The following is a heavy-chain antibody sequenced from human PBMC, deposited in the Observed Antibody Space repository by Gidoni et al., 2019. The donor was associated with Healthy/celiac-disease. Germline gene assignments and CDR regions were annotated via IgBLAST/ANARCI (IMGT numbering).Heavy chain of an antibody. CDR2: IYHSGST. D-gene: IGHD6-13*01. V-gene: IGHV4-38-2*01. CDR1: GYSISSGYY. CDR3: ARVRRAAAHNEANFDY. Sequence: QVQLQESGPGLVKPSETLSLTCAVSGYSISSGYYWGWIRQPPGKGLEWIGSIYHSGSTYYNPSLKSRVTISVDTSKNQFSLKLSSVTAADTAVYYCARVRRAAAHNEANFDYWGQGTLVTVSS. J-gene: IGHJ4*02.